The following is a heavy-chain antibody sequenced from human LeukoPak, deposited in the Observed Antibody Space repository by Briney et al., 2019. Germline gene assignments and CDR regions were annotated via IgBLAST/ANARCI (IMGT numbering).Heavy chain of an antibody. CDR1: GGSISSYY. J-gene: IGHJ6*02. D-gene: IGHD3-10*01. V-gene: IGHV4-59*12. CDR2: IYYSGST. CDR3: ARDFFNYYGSGSYSIHGMDV. Sequence: SETLSLTCTVSGGSISSYYWNWIRQPPGKGLEWIGYIYYSGSTNYNPSLKSRVTISVDTSKNQFSLKLSSLTAADTAVYYCARDFFNYYGSGSYSIHGMDVWGQGITVIVSS.